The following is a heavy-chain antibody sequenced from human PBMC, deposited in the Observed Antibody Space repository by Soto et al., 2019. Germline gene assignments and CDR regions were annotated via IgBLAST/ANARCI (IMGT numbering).Heavy chain of an antibody. Sequence: GGSLRLCCAASGLTFSRYAMSWVRQAPGKGLEWVSTVTGGGHTTYNADSVNGRFTISRDNSKNTLYLQVNNLRAEDTAIYYCASSSGDLDVYGMDIWGPGTTVTVSS. D-gene: IGHD3-10*01. CDR2: VTGGGHTT. CDR1: GLTFSRYA. CDR3: ASSSGDLDVYGMDI. J-gene: IGHJ6*02. V-gene: IGHV3-23*01.